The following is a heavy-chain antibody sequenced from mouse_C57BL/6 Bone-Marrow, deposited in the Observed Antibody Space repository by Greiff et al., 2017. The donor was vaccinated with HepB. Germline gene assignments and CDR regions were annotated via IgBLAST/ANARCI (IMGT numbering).Heavy chain of an antibody. CDR3: ARSSYYYGSSYWYFDV. D-gene: IGHD1-1*01. CDR2: IDPEDGET. J-gene: IGHJ1*03. V-gene: IGHV14-2*01. CDR1: GFDFKDYY. Sequence: EVQLQQSGAELVKPGASVKLSCTASGFDFKDYYMHWVKQRTEQGLEWIGRIDPEDGETKYAPKFQGKATITADTTSNTAYLKPSSLTSEHTAVYYCARSSYYYGSSYWYFDVWGTGTSVTVSS.